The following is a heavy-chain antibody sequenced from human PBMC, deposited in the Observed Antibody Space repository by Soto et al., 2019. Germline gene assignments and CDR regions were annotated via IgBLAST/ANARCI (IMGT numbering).Heavy chain of an antibody. CDR2: ISGSGSST. J-gene: IGHJ4*02. CDR1: GFTFSNYG. CDR3: AKNGGSSSTWSYTFAS. Sequence: EVQLLESGGGLVRPGTSLRLSCAASGFTFSNYGMSWVRQAPGKGLGWVSAISGSGSSTYYADTVQGRYTISRDNCRSKLSLQTNSLRVENTAIYYCAKNGGSSSTWSYTFASWGQGTLVTVSS. D-gene: IGHD6-13*01. V-gene: IGHV3-23*01.